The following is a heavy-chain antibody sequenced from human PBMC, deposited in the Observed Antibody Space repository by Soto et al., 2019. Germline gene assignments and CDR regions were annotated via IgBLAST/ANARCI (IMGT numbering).Heavy chain of an antibody. J-gene: IGHJ5*02. Sequence: SETLSLTCTVSGGSISSYYWSWIRQPPGKGLEWIGYIYYSGSTNYNPSLKSRVTISVDTSKNQFSLKLSSVTAADTAVYYCARVFAAEQWLVRTSNWFDPWGQGTLVTVSS. D-gene: IGHD6-19*01. CDR1: GGSISSYY. CDR3: ARVFAAEQWLVRTSNWFDP. V-gene: IGHV4-59*01. CDR2: IYYSGST.